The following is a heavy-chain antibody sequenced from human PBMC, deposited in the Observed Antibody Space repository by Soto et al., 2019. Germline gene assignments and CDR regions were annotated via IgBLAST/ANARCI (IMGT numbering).Heavy chain of an antibody. CDR3: ARDMGSAMTTRIFDH. D-gene: IGHD4-17*01. Sequence: QVLVQESGPGLVKPSQTLTLSCTVSGGSVDSGNHYWKWIRQPPGKGLEWSGYIYYGESTYYHPSLRSRATISVDTSQSRFSLRLTSVTAADTAVYYCARDMGSAMTTRIFDHWGQGTLVTVSS. CDR1: GGSVDSGNHY. V-gene: IGHV4-30-4*01. CDR2: IYYGEST. J-gene: IGHJ4*02.